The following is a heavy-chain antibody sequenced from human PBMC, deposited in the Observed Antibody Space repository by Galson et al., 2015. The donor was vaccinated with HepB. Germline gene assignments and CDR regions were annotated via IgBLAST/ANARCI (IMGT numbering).Heavy chain of an antibody. D-gene: IGHD2-15*01. CDR2: ISAYNGNT. CDR1: GYTFTSYG. J-gene: IGHJ6*02. V-gene: IGHV1-18*01. Sequence: SVKVSCKASGYTFTSYGISWVRQAPGQGLEWMGWISAYNGNTNYAQKLQGRVTMTTDTSTSTAYMELRSLRSNDTAVYYCARDRIVVVVAAPYYYYGMDVWGQGTTVTVSS. CDR3: ARDRIVVVVAAPYYYYGMDV.